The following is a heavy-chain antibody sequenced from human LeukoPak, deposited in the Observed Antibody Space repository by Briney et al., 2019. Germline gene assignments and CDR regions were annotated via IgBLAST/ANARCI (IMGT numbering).Heavy chain of an antibody. CDR1: GGSISSGGYY. V-gene: IGHV4-31*03. J-gene: IGHJ4*02. D-gene: IGHD6-19*01. CDR2: IYYSGST. Sequence: SQTLSLTCTVSGGSISSGGYYWSWIRQHPGKGLEWIGYIYYSGSTYYNPSLKSRVTISVDTSKNQFSLKLSSVTAADTAVYYCAGTKGIAVAFDYWGQGTLVTVSS. CDR3: AGTKGIAVAFDY.